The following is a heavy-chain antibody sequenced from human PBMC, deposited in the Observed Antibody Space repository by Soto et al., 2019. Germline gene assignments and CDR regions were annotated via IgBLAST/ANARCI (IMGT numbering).Heavy chain of an antibody. D-gene: IGHD2-2*01. J-gene: IGHJ2*01. Sequence: QVQLVESGGGLVKPGGSLRLSCAASGFTSSATYMSWIRQAQGKGLEWVSYISSSGSTIYYADSVKGRFTISRDNAKNSLYLQMNSLRAEDTAVYYCARGPHQGWWYFDLWGRGTLVTVSS. CDR2: ISSSGSTI. CDR1: GFTSSATY. V-gene: IGHV3-11*01. CDR3: ARGPHQGWWYFDL.